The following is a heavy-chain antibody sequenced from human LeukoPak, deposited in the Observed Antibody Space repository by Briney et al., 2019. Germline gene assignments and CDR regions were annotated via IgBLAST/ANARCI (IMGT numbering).Heavy chain of an antibody. Sequence: GESLKISCKGSGYSFTSYWIGWVRQMPGKGLEWMGIIYPGDSDTRYSPSLQGQVTISADKSISTAYLQWSSLKASDTAMYYCARLGRLLWFGETEFDYWGQGTLVTVSS. V-gene: IGHV5-51*01. CDR3: ARLGRLLWFGETEFDY. CDR2: IYPGDSDT. CDR1: GYSFTSYW. J-gene: IGHJ4*02. D-gene: IGHD3-10*01.